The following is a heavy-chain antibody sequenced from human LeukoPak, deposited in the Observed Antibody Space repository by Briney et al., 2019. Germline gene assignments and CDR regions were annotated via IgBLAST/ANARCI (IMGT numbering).Heavy chain of an antibody. CDR1: GFTFDDYA. CDR3: ASEAGAHDAFDI. CDR2: ISWNSGSI. D-gene: IGHD6-19*01. V-gene: IGHV3-9*03. Sequence: GRSLRLSCAASGFTFDDYAMHWVRQAPGKGLEWVSGISWNSGSIGYADPVKGRFTISRDNAKNSLYLQMNSLRAEDMALYYCASEAGAHDAFDIWGQGTMVTVSS. J-gene: IGHJ3*02.